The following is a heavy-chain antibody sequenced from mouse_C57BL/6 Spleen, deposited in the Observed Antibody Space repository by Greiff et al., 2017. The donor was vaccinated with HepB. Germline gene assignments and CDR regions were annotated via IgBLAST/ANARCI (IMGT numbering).Heavy chain of an antibody. CDR2: IDPANGNT. Sequence: EVQLQQSVAELVRPGASVKLSCTASGFNIKNTYMHWVKQRPEQGLEWIGRIDPANGNTKYAPKFQGKATITADTSSNTAYLQPSSLTSEDTAIDYCATQNPHHYGSSYVSWFAYWGQGTLVTVSA. V-gene: IGHV14-3*01. D-gene: IGHD1-1*01. CDR1: GFNIKNTY. J-gene: IGHJ3*01. CDR3: ATQNPHHYGSSYVSWFAY.